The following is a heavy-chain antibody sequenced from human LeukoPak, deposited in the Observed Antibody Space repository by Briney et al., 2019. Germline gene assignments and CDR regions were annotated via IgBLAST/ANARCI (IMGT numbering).Heavy chain of an antibody. CDR2: INPNSGGT. CDR3: ARDLDFGVAQTTSYYYYYYMDV. J-gene: IGHJ6*03. CDR1: GYTFTGYY. D-gene: IGHD3-3*01. V-gene: IGHV1-2*02. Sequence: GASVKVSCKASGYTFTGYYMHWVRQAPGQGLEWMGWINPNSGGTNYAQKFQGRVTMTRDTSISTAYMELSRLRSDDTAVYYCARDLDFGVAQTTSYYYYYYMDVWGKGTTVTVSS.